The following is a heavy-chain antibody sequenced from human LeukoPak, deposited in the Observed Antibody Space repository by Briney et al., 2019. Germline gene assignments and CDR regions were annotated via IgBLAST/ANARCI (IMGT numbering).Heavy chain of an antibody. CDR1: RGTFSSYA. J-gene: IGHJ5*02. CDR2: IIPILGIA. V-gene: IGHV1-69*04. Sequence: ASVKVSCKASRGTFSSYAISWVRQAPGQGLEWMGRIIPILGIANYAQKFQGRVTITADKSTSTAYMELSSLRSEDTAVYYCARDFHWFDPWGQGTLVTVSS. CDR3: ARDFHWFDP.